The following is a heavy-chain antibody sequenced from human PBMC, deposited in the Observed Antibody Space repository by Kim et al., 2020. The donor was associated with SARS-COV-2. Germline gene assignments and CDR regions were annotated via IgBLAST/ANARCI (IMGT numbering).Heavy chain of an antibody. Sequence: GGSLRLSCAASGFTFDDYAMHWVRQAPGKGLEWVAFISFDASDEYYADSVKGRFTISRDNSKNTLYLQMNSLRAEDTALYYCTLGYCASATCPTHWGQGTLVTVSS. D-gene: IGHD2-2*01. CDR3: TLGYCASATCPTH. J-gene: IGHJ4*02. CDR2: ISFDASDE. V-gene: IGHV3-30*04. CDR1: GFTFDDYA.